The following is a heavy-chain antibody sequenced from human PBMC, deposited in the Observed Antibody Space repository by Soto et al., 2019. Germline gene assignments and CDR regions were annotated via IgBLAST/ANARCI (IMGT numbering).Heavy chain of an antibody. V-gene: IGHV3-23*01. CDR3: AKELEGNSGYEYTSGWRFSNFDH. CDR1: GFTFSSYA. Sequence: GGSLRLSCAASGFTFSSYAMSWVRQAPGKGLEWVSGISGTGSRAYYADSVKGRFTISRDNSKNTLYLQMNSPRAEDTAVYYCAKELEGNSGYEYTSGWRFSNFDHWGQGTLVTVSS. D-gene: IGHD5-12*01. J-gene: IGHJ5*02. CDR2: ISGTGSRA.